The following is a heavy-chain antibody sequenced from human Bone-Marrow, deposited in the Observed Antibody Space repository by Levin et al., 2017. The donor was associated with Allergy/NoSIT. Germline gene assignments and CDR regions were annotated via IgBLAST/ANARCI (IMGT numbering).Heavy chain of an antibody. D-gene: IGHD3-22*01. V-gene: IGHV3-23*01. CDR1: GLIFSNYA. J-gene: IGHJ4*02. CDR3: AGYDTSGYHSPFDY. Sequence: GESLKISGAASGLIFSNYAMNWVRQAPGKGLEWIAQISGSGSNTHYADSVRGRFTFSRDNSNNTVYLQMNSLRADDTAVYYCAGYDTSGYHSPFDYWGQGTLVTFSS. CDR2: ISGSGSNT.